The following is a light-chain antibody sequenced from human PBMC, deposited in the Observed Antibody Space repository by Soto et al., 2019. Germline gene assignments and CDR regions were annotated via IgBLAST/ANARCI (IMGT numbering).Light chain of an antibody. Sequence: DIVMTQSPDSLAVSVAERATINCKSSQSILFSSNNKNYLTWYQQKPGQPPKPLIYWASTRESGVPDRFSGSGSGTDFTLTISSLQAEDVAVYYCQQYYTTPVTFGGGTKVEIK. CDR1: QSILFSSNNKNY. J-gene: IGKJ4*01. CDR2: WAS. CDR3: QQYYTTPVT. V-gene: IGKV4-1*01.